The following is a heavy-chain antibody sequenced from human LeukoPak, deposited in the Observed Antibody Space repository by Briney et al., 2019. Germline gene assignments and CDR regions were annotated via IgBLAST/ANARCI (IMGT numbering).Heavy chain of an antibody. CDR1: GLSISNFW. Sequence: GGSLRLSCAASGLSISNFWMHWVRQAPGKGLEWVAIIDKDGNEIKYVDSVKGRFTLSRDNAKNSVYLQMNSLRTEDTALYYFLTDRDKWRDFEYWVQGTLVNVSS. CDR2: IDKDGNEI. CDR3: LTDRDKWRDFEY. J-gene: IGHJ4*02. D-gene: IGHD5-12*01. V-gene: IGHV3-7*01.